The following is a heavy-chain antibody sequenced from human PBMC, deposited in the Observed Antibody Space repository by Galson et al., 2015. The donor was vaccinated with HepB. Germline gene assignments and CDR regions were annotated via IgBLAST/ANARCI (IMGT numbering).Heavy chain of an antibody. CDR3: ARERGAGWYEGNDY. Sequence: SLRLSCAASGFTFSSYSIHWVREAPGKGLEWGAIISHDGRNTYYAYSVKGRFTISRDNSRNTLYLQMNGLRSDDTAVYYCARERGAGWYEGNDYWGQGTRVVVSS. J-gene: IGHJ4*02. CDR1: GFTFSSYS. CDR2: ISHDGRNT. D-gene: IGHD6-19*01. V-gene: IGHV3-30*04.